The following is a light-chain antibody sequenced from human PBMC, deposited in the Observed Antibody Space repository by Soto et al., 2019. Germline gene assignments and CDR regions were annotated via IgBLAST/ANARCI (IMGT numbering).Light chain of an antibody. Sequence: EIVMTQSPATLSVSPGERATLSCRASQSVSRNLAWYQQKPGQPPRLLIYDASTRATGVPARFGGSGSGTEFNLTISGLQSEDFAVYYCQQYGDWPPDTFVQGNKVEI. CDR2: DAS. CDR1: QSVSRN. J-gene: IGKJ2*01. V-gene: IGKV3-15*01. CDR3: QQYGDWPPDT.